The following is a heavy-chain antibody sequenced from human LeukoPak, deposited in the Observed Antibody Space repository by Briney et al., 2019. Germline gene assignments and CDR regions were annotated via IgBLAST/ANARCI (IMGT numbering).Heavy chain of an antibody. J-gene: IGHJ3*02. CDR2: IIPIFGTA. D-gene: IGHD2-2*01. CDR1: GGTFSSYA. V-gene: IGHV1-69*05. Sequence: ASVKVSCKASGGTFSSYAISWVRQAPGQGLEWMGGIIPIFGTANYAQKFQGRVTITTDESTSTAYMELSSLRSEDTAVYYCARAGGFNASPIGASDIWGQGTMVTVSS. CDR3: ARAGGFNASPIGASDI.